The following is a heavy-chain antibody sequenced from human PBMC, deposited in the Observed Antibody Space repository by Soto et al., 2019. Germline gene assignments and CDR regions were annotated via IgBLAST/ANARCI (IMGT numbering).Heavy chain of an antibody. V-gene: IGHV3-48*01. Sequence: GGSLRLSCAASGFTFSSYSMNWVRQAPGKGLEWVSYISSSSSTIYYADSVKGRFTISRDNAKNSLYLQMNSLRAEDTAVYYCARDLPMVVAAPDAFDIWGQGTMVTVS. D-gene: IGHD2-15*01. CDR1: GFTFSSYS. CDR3: ARDLPMVVAAPDAFDI. J-gene: IGHJ3*02. CDR2: ISSSSSTI.